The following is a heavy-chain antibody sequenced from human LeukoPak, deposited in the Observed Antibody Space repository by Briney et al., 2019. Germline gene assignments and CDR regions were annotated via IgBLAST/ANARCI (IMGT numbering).Heavy chain of an antibody. CDR3: AKEYYYYDSSGYYTSFDY. CDR2: ISYDGSNK. Sequence: PGGSLRLSCAASGFTFSSYAMHWVRQAPGKGLEWVAVISYDGSNKYYADSVKGRFTISRDNSKNTLYLQMNSLRAEDTAVYYCAKEYYYYDSSGYYTSFDYWGQGTLVTVSS. CDR1: GFTFSSYA. D-gene: IGHD3-22*01. J-gene: IGHJ4*02. V-gene: IGHV3-30-3*01.